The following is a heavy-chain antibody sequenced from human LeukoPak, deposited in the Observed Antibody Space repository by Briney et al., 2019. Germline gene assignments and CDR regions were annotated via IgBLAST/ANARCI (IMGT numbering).Heavy chain of an antibody. CDR3: VKYIGGYSRTWYRGVDAFDI. CDR1: GYTFYEYA. Sequence: GGPLRLSCAPSGYTFYEYAMHWVRHAPGKGGEWVSGISWNRGSMGYADSVKGRFTTPRDIPKSSLYLQMNSLRAEDTALYYCVKYIGGYSRTWYRGVDAFDICGQGTMLTVSS. CDR2: ISWNRGSM. J-gene: IGHJ3*02. D-gene: IGHD6-13*01. V-gene: IGHV3-9*01.